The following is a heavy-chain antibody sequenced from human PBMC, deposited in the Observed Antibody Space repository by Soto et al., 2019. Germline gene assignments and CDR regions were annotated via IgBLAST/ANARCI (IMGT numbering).Heavy chain of an antibody. V-gene: IGHV1-8*01. CDR3: AREWKLELRAYYYYGMDV. J-gene: IGHJ6*02. D-gene: IGHD1-7*01. CDR1: GYTFTSYD. CDR2: MNPNSGNT. Sequence: GASVKVSCKASGYTFTSYDINWVRQATGQGLEWMGWMNPNSGNTGYAQKFQGRVTMTRNTSISTAYMELSSLRSEDTAVYYCAREWKLELRAYYYYGMDVWGQGTTVTSP.